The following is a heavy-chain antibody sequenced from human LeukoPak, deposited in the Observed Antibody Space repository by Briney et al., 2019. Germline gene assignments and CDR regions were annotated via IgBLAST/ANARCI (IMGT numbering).Heavy chain of an antibody. D-gene: IGHD6-6*01. Sequence: GGSLRLSCAASGFTFSSNWMHWVRQAPGKGLVWVSRIYSDGSTTNLEDSVKGRFTISKDNSNNLLYLQMSSLRAEDTAVYHCVAIVSARPRWGQGTLVTVSS. CDR1: GFTFSSNW. CDR3: VAIVSARPR. CDR2: IYSDGSTT. V-gene: IGHV3-74*01. J-gene: IGHJ4*02.